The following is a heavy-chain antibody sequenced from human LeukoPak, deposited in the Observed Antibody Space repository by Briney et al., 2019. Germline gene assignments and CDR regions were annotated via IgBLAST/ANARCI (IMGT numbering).Heavy chain of an antibody. D-gene: IGHD1-26*01. CDR3: ARTKTSYLISFDY. J-gene: IGHJ4*02. V-gene: IGHV4-30-4*08. CDR2: IYYSGST. CDR1: GGSISSGDYY. Sequence: TLTLTCTVSGGSISSGDYYWSWIRQPPGKGLEWIGYIYYSGSTYYNPSLKSRVTISVDTSKNQFSLKLSFVTAADTAVYYCARTKTSYLISFDYWGQGTLVTVSS.